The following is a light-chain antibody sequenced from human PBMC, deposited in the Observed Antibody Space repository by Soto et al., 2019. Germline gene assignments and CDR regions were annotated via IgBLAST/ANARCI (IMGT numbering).Light chain of an antibody. Sequence: NFMLTQPHSVSESPGKTIIISCTRSSGNIDSNYVQWYQQRPGSSPTTIIYEDNLRPSGVPDRFSGSIDSSSNSASLTISGLMTEDEADYYCQSYDNRRWVFGGGTKSPS. CDR2: EDN. CDR1: SGNIDSNY. CDR3: QSYDNRRWV. J-gene: IGLJ3*02. V-gene: IGLV6-57*01.